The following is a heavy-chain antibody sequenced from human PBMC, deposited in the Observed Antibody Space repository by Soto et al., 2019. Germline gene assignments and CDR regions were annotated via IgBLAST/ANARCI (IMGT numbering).Heavy chain of an antibody. Sequence: PSETLSLTCTVSGGSISSGGYYWSWIRQHPGKGLEWIGYIYYSGSTYYNPSLKSRVTISVDTSKNQFSLKLSSVTAADTAVYYCARDTLEALDYWGQGTLVTVSS. V-gene: IGHV4-31*03. J-gene: IGHJ4*02. CDR2: IYYSGST. CDR3: ARDTLEALDY. D-gene: IGHD2-15*01. CDR1: GGSISSGGYY.